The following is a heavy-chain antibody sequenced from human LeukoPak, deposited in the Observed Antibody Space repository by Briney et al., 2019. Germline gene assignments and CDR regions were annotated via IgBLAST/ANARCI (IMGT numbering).Heavy chain of an antibody. D-gene: IGHD7-27*01. Sequence: GGSLRLSCAASGFTFSSHGMHWVRQAPGKGLEWVAVIWYDGSEKYYADSVKGRFIISRDNSKNMLYPQMNSLRADDTAVYYCARWGNNKILDYWGQGTLVTVSS. J-gene: IGHJ4*02. CDR3: ARWGNNKILDY. CDR1: GFTFSSHG. V-gene: IGHV3-33*08. CDR2: IWYDGSEK.